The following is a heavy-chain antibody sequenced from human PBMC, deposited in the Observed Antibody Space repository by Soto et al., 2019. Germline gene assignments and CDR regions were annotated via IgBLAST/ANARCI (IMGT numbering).Heavy chain of an antibody. CDR3: TTGAARGV. J-gene: IGHJ6*02. V-gene: IGHV3-15*07. Sequence: EMQLVESGGNLVKPGGSLRLSCASSGFSIANAWINWVRQAPGKGLEWVGRVKTKPAGGTTDYAAPVKDRFTLTRDDSKNTVFLQMSSLKIEDTAVYYCTTGAARGVWGRGTTVTVSS. CDR2: VKTKPAGGTT. CDR1: GFSIANAW.